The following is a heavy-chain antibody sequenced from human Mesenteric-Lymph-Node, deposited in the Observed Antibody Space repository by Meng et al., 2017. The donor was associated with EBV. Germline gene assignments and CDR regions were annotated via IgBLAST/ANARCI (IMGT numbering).Heavy chain of an antibody. CDR2: VFQSGTT. J-gene: IGHJ5*02. CDR3: AKANSSGRSSWFDP. D-gene: IGHD3-10*01. CDR1: GGSITTYNL. V-gene: IGHV4-4*02. Sequence: QVSRQGAVAGLVRLSGALSLTCGVSGGSITTYNLWSWVRQPPGKGLEWIGEVFQSGTTNSNASLRSRLTISVDKSKNQFSLKLTSVTAADTAVYYCAKANSSGRSSWFDPWGQGTLVTVSS.